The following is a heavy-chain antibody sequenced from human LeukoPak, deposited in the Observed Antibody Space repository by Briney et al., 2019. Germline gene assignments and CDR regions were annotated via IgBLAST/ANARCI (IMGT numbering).Heavy chain of an antibody. Sequence: GASVKVSCKASGDSFTSDGVSCVRQAPGQGLGWRLWISAYNGTTTYAQKLQRRVTMTTDTSTSTADMELRSLRPDHTAVYYCASDPPQGWFDPWGQGTLVTVSS. CDR2: ISAYNGTT. CDR1: GDSFTSDG. CDR3: ASDPPQGWFDP. V-gene: IGHV1-18*01. J-gene: IGHJ5*02.